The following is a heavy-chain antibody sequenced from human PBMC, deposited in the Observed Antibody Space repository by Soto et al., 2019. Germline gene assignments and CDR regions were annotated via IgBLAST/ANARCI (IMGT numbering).Heavy chain of an antibody. V-gene: IGHV4-34*01. CDR3: ARGSLTYCSSTSCYTEQS. Sequence: PSETLSLTCAVYGGSFSGYYWSWIRQPPGKGLEWIGEIDHSGSTNYNPSLKSRVTISVDTSKNQFSLKLSSVTAADTAVYYCARGSLTYCSSTSCYTEQSWGQGTLVTVSS. J-gene: IGHJ4*02. CDR2: IDHSGST. CDR1: GGSFSGYY. D-gene: IGHD2-2*02.